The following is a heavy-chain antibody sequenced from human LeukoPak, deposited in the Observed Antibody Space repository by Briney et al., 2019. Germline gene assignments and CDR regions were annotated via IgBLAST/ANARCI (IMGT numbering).Heavy chain of an antibody. CDR1: GYTFTIYG. CDR2: ISSYNGNT. D-gene: IGHD2-15*01. J-gene: IGHJ4*02. V-gene: IGHV1-18*01. Sequence: ASVKVTCKSSGYTFTIYGIAWVRQAPGQGLESMGWISSYNGNTNYAQKFQGRVTMTTDTSTTTSYMQLRSLRSDDTAVYYCARVADYCSGGSCYDFWGQGTLVTVSS. CDR3: ARVADYCSGGSCYDF.